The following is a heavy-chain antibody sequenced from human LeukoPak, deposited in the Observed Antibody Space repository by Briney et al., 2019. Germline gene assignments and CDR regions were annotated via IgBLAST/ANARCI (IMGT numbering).Heavy chain of an antibody. D-gene: IGHD3-22*01. CDR3: ARAGYYDSSGYYGAFDI. Sequence: SETLSLTCTVSSGSISGYYWSWIRQSPGKGLEWIGYIYYSGSTDYNPSLKSRVTISVDTSKNQFSLKLTSVTAADTAVYYCARAGYYDSSGYYGAFDIWGQGTKVTVSS. CDR1: SGSISGYY. J-gene: IGHJ3*02. CDR2: IYYSGST. V-gene: IGHV4-59*01.